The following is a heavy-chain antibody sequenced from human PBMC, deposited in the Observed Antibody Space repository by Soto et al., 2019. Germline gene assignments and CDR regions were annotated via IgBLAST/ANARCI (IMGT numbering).Heavy chain of an antibody. CDR3: ARAGRIAAAGTGVDY. Sequence: EVQLVESGGVLVQPGGSLRLSCAASGFTVSSNYMSWVRQAPGKGLEWVSVIYSGGSTYYADSVRGRFTISRDNSKNTLYLQMNSLRAEDTAVYYCARAGRIAAAGTGVDYWGQGTLVTVSS. CDR1: GFTVSSNY. J-gene: IGHJ4*02. D-gene: IGHD6-13*01. V-gene: IGHV3-66*01. CDR2: IYSGGST.